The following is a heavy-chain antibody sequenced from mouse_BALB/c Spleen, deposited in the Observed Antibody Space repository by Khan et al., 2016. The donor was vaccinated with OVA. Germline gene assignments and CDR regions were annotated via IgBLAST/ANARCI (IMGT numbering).Heavy chain of an antibody. D-gene: IGHD1-1*01. Sequence: QIQLVQSGPELKKPGETVKISCKASGYTFTNYGMNWVKQAPGKGLKWMGWINTYTGEPTYADDFKGRFAFSFATSASTAYLQLNNLKNEDTATYFCTIRISYFALDYWGQGTSVTVSS. V-gene: IGHV9-3-1*01. J-gene: IGHJ4*01. CDR3: TIRISYFALDY. CDR2: INTYTGEP. CDR1: GYTFTNYG.